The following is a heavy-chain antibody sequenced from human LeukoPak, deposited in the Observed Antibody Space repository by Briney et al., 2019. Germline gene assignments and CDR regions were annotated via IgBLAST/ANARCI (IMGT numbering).Heavy chain of an antibody. CDR2: ITSSGTYI. Sequence: GGSLRLSCAASGFTFNNYNMNWVRQAPGKALEWVSSITSSGTYIFYTDSVKGRFTISRDNAKNSLYLQMNSLRAEDTAVYYCANVRYKYGKDYWGQGTLVTVSS. J-gene: IGHJ4*02. V-gene: IGHV3-21*04. CDR1: GFTFNNYN. D-gene: IGHD2/OR15-2a*01. CDR3: ANVRYKYGKDY.